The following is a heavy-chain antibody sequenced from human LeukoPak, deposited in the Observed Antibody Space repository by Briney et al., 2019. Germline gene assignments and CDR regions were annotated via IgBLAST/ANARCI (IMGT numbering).Heavy chain of an antibody. D-gene: IGHD2-2*01. CDR1: GFTFSSYG. J-gene: IGHJ5*02. V-gene: IGHV3-30*03. CDR2: ISYDGSNK. Sequence: GGSLRLSCAASGFTFSSYGMHWVRQAPGKGLEWVAVISYDGSNKYYADSVKGRFTISRDNSKNTLYLQMNSLRAEDTAVYYCARGTVWGIPAAMGDWFDPWGQGTLVTVSS. CDR3: ARGTVWGIPAAMGDWFDP.